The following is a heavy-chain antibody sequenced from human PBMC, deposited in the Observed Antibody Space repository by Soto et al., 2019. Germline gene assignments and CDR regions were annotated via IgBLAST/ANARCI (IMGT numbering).Heavy chain of an antibody. CDR3: ARERSYHMDV. V-gene: IGHV1-8*01. J-gene: IGHJ6*02. CDR1: GYSFTSYD. D-gene: IGHD2-2*01. Sequence: QVQLAQSGAEVKKPGASVKVSCKASGYSFTSYDINWVRQATGQGLEWMGWMNPNSGNTGYAQKFQGRVTMTRNTSISTGYMEVSSLRSEDTAVYYCARERSYHMDVWGQGTTVTVSS. CDR2: MNPNSGNT.